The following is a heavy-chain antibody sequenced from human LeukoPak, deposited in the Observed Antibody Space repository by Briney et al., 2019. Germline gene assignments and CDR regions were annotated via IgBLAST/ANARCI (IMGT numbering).Heavy chain of an antibody. CDR1: GYIFTNYY. CDR3: ARDSKWFINDYYYGMDV. D-gene: IGHD3-22*01. Sequence: ALVKVSCKASGYIFTNYYIQWVRQAPGQGLEWMGMISPNSGGTTYAQRFHGRFTVTRDTSTSSVYMELRSLRPDDTAVYYCARDSKWFINDYYYGMDVWGQGTTVTVSS. J-gene: IGHJ6*02. V-gene: IGHV1-46*01. CDR2: ISPNSGGT.